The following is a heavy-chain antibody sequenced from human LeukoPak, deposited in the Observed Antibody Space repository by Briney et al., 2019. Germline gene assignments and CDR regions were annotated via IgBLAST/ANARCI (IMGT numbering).Heavy chain of an antibody. D-gene: IGHD1-26*01. CDR2: ITTSSDYM. CDR1: GFTFSSYS. Sequence: PGGSLRLSCAASGFTFSSYSMNWVRQAPGKGLEWVSSITTSSDYMYYADSLRGRFTTSRDNSKNSLFLQMNSLRAEDTAVYFCARLQSGTYSYYFFYMDVWGKGTTVTVSS. CDR3: ARLQSGTYSYYFFYMDV. J-gene: IGHJ6*03. V-gene: IGHV3-21*01.